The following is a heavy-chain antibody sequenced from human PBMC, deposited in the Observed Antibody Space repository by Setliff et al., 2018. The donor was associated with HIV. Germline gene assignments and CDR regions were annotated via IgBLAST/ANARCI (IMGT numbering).Heavy chain of an antibody. D-gene: IGHD3-22*01. J-gene: IGHJ6*02. V-gene: IGHV4-59*11. CDR2: IYYSGST. Sequence: PETLSLTCTVSGRSISSHCWSWIRQSPGKALEWIGYIYYSGSTNYNPTLKSRVTITVATSKNQSSLKLNSVTTADTAVYYCARSRTSSGYYGVTGYGMDVWGQGTTVTVSS. CDR1: GRSISSHC. CDR3: ARSRTSSGYYGVTGYGMDV.